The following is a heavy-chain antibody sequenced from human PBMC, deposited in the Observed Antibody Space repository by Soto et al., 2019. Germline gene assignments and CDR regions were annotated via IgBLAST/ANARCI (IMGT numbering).Heavy chain of an antibody. D-gene: IGHD3-22*01. Sequence: PXETLSLTCAVAGCSISSSNWWSWVRQPPVKGLEWIGEIYHSGSTNYNPSLKSRVTISVDKSKNQFSLKLSSVTAADTAVYYCARVVYDSSGYSYYYYYYGMDVWGQGTTVTVSS. CDR1: GCSISSSNW. J-gene: IGHJ6*02. V-gene: IGHV4-4*02. CDR2: IYHSGST. CDR3: ARVVYDSSGYSYYYYYYGMDV.